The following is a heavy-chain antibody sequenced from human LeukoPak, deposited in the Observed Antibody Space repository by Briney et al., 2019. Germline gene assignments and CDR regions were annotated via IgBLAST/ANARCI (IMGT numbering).Heavy chain of an antibody. V-gene: IGHV3-23*01. J-gene: IGHJ1*01. CDR2: ISGSGGST. CDR3: AKPGRSGITMVRE. CDR1: GFTFSSNA. Sequence: PGGSLRLSCAASGFTFSSNAMSWDRQAPGKGLEWVSAISGSGGSTYYADSVKGRFTISRDNSKNTLYLQMNSLRAEDTAVYYCAKPGRSGITMVREWGQGTLVTVSS. D-gene: IGHD3-10*01.